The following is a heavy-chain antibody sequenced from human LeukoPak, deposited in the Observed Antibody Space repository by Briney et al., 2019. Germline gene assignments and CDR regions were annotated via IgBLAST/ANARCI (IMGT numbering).Heavy chain of an antibody. CDR1: GYTFTSYA. CDR2: INAGNGNT. Sequence: ASVKVSCKASGYTFTSYAMHWVRQAPGQRLEWMGWINAGNGNTKYSQKFQGRVTITRDTSASTAYMELSSLRSEDTAVYYCARAARDGYEFDYGGQGTLVTVSS. CDR3: ARAARDGYEFDY. D-gene: IGHD5-24*01. J-gene: IGHJ4*02. V-gene: IGHV1-3*01.